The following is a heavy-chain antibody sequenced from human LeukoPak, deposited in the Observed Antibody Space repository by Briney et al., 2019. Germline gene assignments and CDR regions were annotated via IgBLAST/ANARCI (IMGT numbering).Heavy chain of an antibody. V-gene: IGHV3-64*04. D-gene: IGHD3-22*01. CDR1: GFSISIYA. J-gene: IGHJ4*02. Sequence: QTGGSLRLSCSVSGFSISIYAMHWVRQAPGKGLEYVSSISSDGGSTYYADSVKGRFTISRDNSKNTLYLQMNSLRAEDTAVYYCAKGVNYYDSSGSHWGQGTLVTVSS. CDR3: AKGVNYYDSSGSH. CDR2: ISSDGGST.